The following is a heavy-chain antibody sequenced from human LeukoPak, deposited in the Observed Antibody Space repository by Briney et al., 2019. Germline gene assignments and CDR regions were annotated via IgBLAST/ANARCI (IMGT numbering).Heavy chain of an antibody. V-gene: IGHV4-39*07. D-gene: IGHD6-13*01. Sequence: WVRQPPGKGLEWIGSIYYSGSTYYNPSLKSRVTISVDTSKNQFSLKLSSVTAADTAVYYCARDSGSWYIYYYYFDYWGQGTLVTVSS. CDR2: IYYSGST. CDR3: ARDSGSWYIYYYYFDY. J-gene: IGHJ4*02.